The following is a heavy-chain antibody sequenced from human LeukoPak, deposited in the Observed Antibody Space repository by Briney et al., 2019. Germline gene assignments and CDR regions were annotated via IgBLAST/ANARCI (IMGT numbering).Heavy chain of an antibody. Sequence: SETLSLTCAVYGGSFIDFHWNWIRQAPGKGLEWIGDINHSGSTNYNPSLTSRVTISVDPSKNQCSLKLTAVAAADTAGYYCARRGYYYGSGSYYKPLDYWGQETLVTVST. CDR3: ARRGYYYGSGSYYKPLDY. D-gene: IGHD3-10*01. CDR2: INHSGST. CDR1: GGSFIDFH. J-gene: IGHJ4*02. V-gene: IGHV4-34*01.